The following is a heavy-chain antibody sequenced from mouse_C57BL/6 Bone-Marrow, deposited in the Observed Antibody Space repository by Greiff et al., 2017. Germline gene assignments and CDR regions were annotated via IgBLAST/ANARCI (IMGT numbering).Heavy chain of an antibody. Sequence: VQLKESGAELARPGASVKLSCKASGYTFTSYGISWVKQRTGQGLEWIGWIDPENGDTEYASKFQGKATITADPPSNTAYLQLSSLTSEDTAVYYCTPMYSGYWGQGTTLTVSS. CDR3: TPMYSGY. CDR2: IDPENGDT. V-gene: IGHV14-4*01. CDR1: GYTFTSYG. J-gene: IGHJ2*01.